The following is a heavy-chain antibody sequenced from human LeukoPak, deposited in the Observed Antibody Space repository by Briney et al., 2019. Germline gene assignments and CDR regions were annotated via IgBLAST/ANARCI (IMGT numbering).Heavy chain of an antibody. V-gene: IGHV4-39*07. CDR3: ARVGYCSSTSCADY. J-gene: IGHJ4*02. CDR1: GGSISSSSYY. D-gene: IGHD2-2*01. Sequence: PSETLSLTCTVSGGSISSSSYYWSWVRQPPGTGLEWIGEINHSGSTNYNPSLKSRVTISVDTSKNQFSLKLSSVTAADTAVYYCARVGYCSSTSCADYWGQGTLVTVSS. CDR2: INHSGST.